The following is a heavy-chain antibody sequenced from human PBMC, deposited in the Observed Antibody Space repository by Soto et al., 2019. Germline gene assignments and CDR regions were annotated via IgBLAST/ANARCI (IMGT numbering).Heavy chain of an antibody. D-gene: IGHD5-12*01. CDR3: ARGRRERWLHQGPDYYYGMDV. J-gene: IGHJ6*02. V-gene: IGHV4-59*01. CDR1: GGSISSYY. Sequence: TSETLSLTCTVSGGSISSYYWSWIRQPPGKGLEWIGYIYYSGSTNYNPSLKSRVTISVDTSKNQFSLKLSSVTAADTAVYYCARGRRERWLHQGPDYYYGMDVWGQGTTVTVSS. CDR2: IYYSGST.